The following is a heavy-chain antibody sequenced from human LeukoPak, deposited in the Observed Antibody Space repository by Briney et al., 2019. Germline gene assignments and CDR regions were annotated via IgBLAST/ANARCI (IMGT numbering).Heavy chain of an antibody. V-gene: IGHV1-2*02. CDR2: INPNSGGT. CDR1: GYTFTGYY. J-gene: IGHJ4*02. D-gene: IGHD4-23*01. CDR3: ARSLPLTVGDSRDNFDY. Sequence: ASVKVSCKASGYTFTGYYMHWVRQAPGQGLAWMGWINPNSGGTNYAQKFQGRVTMTRDTSISTAYMELSRLLSDDTAVYYCARSLPLTVGDSRDNFDYWGQGTLVTVSS.